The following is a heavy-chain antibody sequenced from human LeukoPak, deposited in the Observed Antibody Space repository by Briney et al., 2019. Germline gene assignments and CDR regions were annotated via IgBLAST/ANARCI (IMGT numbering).Heavy chain of an antibody. Sequence: SETLSLTCTVSGASIRSHYWSWIRQPPGKGLEWIGYIYGSGSTDYNPSLKSRVTISIDTSKNQLYLKVTSVTAADTAAYYCARGSTRYEAWGQGTLVTVSS. CDR1: GASIRSHY. J-gene: IGHJ5*02. V-gene: IGHV4-59*11. D-gene: IGHD2-2*01. CDR2: IYGSGST. CDR3: ARGSTRYEA.